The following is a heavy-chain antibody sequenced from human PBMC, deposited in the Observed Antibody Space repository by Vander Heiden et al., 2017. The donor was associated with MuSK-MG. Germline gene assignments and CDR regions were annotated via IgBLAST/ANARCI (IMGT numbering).Heavy chain of an antibody. J-gene: IGHJ4*02. D-gene: IGHD3-10*01. CDR2: ITSSSSAI. CDR1: GFTFNSYT. Sequence: EVQLVESGGGLVQPGGSLRLSCAASGFTFNSYTMNWVRQPPGKGLEWVSCITSSSSAIYYADAVRGRFTISRDNAKNALYRQMKRMIEEETAVYYFAIQDHGAGSYYFDDWGRGTLVTVSS. CDR3: AIQDHGAGSYYFDD. V-gene: IGHV3-48*02.